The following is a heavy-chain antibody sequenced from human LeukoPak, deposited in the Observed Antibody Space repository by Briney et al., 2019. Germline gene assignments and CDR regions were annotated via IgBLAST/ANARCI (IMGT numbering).Heavy chain of an antibody. CDR2: IYYSGST. CDR1: GGSFSGYY. V-gene: IGHV4-59*01. J-gene: IGHJ6*02. Sequence: SETLSLTCAVYGGSFSGYYWSWIRQPPGRGLEWIGYIYYSGSTNYNPSLKSRVTISVDTSKNQFSLKLSSVTAADTAVYYCARGTNYGMDVWGQGTTVTVSS. CDR3: ARGTNYGMDV. D-gene: IGHD1/OR15-1a*01.